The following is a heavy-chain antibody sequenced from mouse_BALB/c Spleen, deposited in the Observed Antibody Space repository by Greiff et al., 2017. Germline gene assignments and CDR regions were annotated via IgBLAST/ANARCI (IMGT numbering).Heavy chain of an antibody. CDR3: ARSALGHYAMDY. Sequence: QVQLQQSGPELVKPGASVKISCKASGYAFSSSWMNWVKQRPGQGLEWIGRIYPGDGDTNYNGKFKGKATLTADKSSSTAYMQLSSLTSVDSAVYFCARSALGHYAMDYWGQGTSVTVSS. J-gene: IGHJ4*01. CDR1: GYAFSSSW. V-gene: IGHV1-82*01. CDR2: IYPGDGDT.